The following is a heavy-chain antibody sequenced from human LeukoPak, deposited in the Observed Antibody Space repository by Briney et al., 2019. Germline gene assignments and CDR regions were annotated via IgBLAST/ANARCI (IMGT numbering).Heavy chain of an antibody. V-gene: IGHV3-23*01. CDR3: ARDLPSVLEQWLLRYDWFDP. Sequence: GGSLRLSCAASGFTFSSYGMSWVRQAPGKGLEWVSTISGSGRSTYYADSVKGRFTISRDNSKNTLYLQMNSLRAEDTAVYYCARDLPSVLEQWLLRYDWFDPWGQGTLVTVSS. CDR1: GFTFSSYG. CDR2: ISGSGRST. J-gene: IGHJ5*02. D-gene: IGHD6-19*01.